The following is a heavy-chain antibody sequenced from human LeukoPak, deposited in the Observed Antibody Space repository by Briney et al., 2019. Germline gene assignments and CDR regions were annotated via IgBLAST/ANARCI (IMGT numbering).Heavy chain of an antibody. J-gene: IGHJ4*02. CDR3: ARLSFRGITMVRPYDF. CDR2: INHSGST. Sequence: SETLSLTCTVSGYSISSGYYWGWIRPPPGKGLEWIGEINHSGSTNYNPSLKSRVTISVDTSKNQFSLKLSSATAADTAVYYCARLSFRGITMVRPYDFWGQGTLVTVSS. CDR1: GYSISSGYY. V-gene: IGHV4-38-2*02. D-gene: IGHD3-10*01.